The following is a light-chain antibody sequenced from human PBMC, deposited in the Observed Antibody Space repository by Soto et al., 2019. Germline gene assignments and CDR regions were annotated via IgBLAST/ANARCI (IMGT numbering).Light chain of an antibody. CDR3: ATWADSLNAYV. CDR2: NNN. CDR1: SSNVGSNT. V-gene: IGLV1-44*01. J-gene: IGLJ1*01. Sequence: QSVLTQPPSVSGTPGQRVTISCSGSSSNVGSNTVHWYQQVPGTAPKLLIFNNNQRPSGVPDRFSGSTSGTSASLAISGLQSEDESDYYFATWADSLNAYVFGTGTKVTVL.